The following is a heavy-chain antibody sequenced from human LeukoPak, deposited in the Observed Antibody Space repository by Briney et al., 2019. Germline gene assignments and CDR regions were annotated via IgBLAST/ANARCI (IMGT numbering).Heavy chain of an antibody. J-gene: IGHJ6*02. CDR2: IYYSGST. V-gene: IGHV4-59*06. D-gene: IGHD3-22*01. CDR3: ARSYDSSGYYGMDV. Sequence: SETLSLTCTVSGGSISSYYWSWIRQHPGKGLEWIGYIYYSGSTYYNPSLKSRVTISVDTSKNQFSLKLSSVTAADTAVYYCARSYDSSGYYGMDVWGQGTTVTVSS. CDR1: GGSISSYY.